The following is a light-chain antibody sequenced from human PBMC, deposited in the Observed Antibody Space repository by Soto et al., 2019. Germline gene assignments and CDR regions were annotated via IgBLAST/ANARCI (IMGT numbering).Light chain of an antibody. CDR3: QHYGSSLWT. J-gene: IGKJ1*01. Sequence: EIVLKQSSGTLSLAPGGRASLACRASQSVSSSYLAWYQQKPGQAPRLLIYGASSRATGIPDRFSGSGSGTDFTLTISRLEPEDFAVYYCQHYGSSLWTFGQGTKVDIK. CDR2: GAS. CDR1: QSVSSSY. V-gene: IGKV3-20*01.